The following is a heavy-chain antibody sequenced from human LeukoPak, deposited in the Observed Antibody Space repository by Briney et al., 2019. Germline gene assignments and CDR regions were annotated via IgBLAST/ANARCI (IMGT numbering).Heavy chain of an antibody. CDR2: IIPIFDTA. CDR3: ARDRTGTTFSHY. D-gene: IGHD1-7*01. CDR1: GGTFSSYG. J-gene: IGHJ4*02. V-gene: IGHV1-69*13. Sequence: ASVKVSCKASGGTFSSYGISWVRQAPRQGLEWMGGIIPIFDTAKYAQKLQGRVTITADESTSTAYMELSSLRSEDTAVYYCARDRTGTTFSHYWGQGTLVTVSS.